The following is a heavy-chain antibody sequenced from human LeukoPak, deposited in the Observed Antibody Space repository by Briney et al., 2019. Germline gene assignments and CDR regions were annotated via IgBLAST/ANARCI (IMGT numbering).Heavy chain of an antibody. Sequence: GGSLRLSCAASGITFSSYAMSWVRQAPGKGLEWVSYISSSSTIYYADSVKGRSTISRDNAKNSLYLQMNSLRAEDTAVYYCARPHGHELALDYWGQGTLVTVSS. D-gene: IGHD3-3*02. V-gene: IGHV3-48*01. CDR1: GITFSSYA. CDR3: ARPHGHELALDY. J-gene: IGHJ4*02. CDR2: ISSSSTI.